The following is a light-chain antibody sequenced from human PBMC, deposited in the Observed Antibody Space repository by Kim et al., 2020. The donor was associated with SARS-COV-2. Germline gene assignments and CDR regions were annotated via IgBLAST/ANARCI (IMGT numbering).Light chain of an antibody. CDR1: QSISSY. J-gene: IGKJ5*01. Sequence: DIQMTQSPSSLSASVGDRVTITCRASQSISSYLNWYQQKPGKAPKLLIYAASSLQSGVPSRFSGSGSGTDFTLTISSLQPEDFATYYCQQGYSTPITFGQGTRLEFK. CDR2: AAS. CDR3: QQGYSTPIT. V-gene: IGKV1-39*01.